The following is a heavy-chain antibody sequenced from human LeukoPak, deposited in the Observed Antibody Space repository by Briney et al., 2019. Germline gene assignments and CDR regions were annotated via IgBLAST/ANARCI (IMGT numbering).Heavy chain of an antibody. V-gene: IGHV4-39*01. CDR2: IYYSGST. Sequence: SETLSLTCTVSGGSISSSRYSWGWIRQPPGKGLEWLGSIYYSGSTYYNPSLKSRVIISVDTSKNQSSLKLSSVTAADTAVYYCARHGDPQTGPRSPFDYWGQGTLVTVSS. CDR1: GGSISSSRYS. D-gene: IGHD3-9*01. CDR3: ARHGDPQTGPRSPFDY. J-gene: IGHJ4*02.